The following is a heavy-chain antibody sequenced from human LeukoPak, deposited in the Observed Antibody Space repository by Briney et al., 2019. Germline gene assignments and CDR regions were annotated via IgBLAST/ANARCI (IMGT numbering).Heavy chain of an antibody. CDR2: IWYDGSNK. V-gene: IGHV3-33*06. D-gene: IGHD3-10*01. Sequence: PGGSLSLSCAASGFTFSSYGMHWVRQAPGKGLEWVAVIWYDGSNKYYADSVKGRFTISRDNSKNTLYLQMNSLRAEDTAVYYCAKDWDYGSGSYEGPHYWGQGTLVTVSS. CDR1: GFTFSSYG. CDR3: AKDWDYGSGSYEGPHY. J-gene: IGHJ4*02.